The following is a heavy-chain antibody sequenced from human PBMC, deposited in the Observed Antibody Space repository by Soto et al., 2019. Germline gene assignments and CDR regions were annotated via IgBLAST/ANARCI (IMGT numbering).Heavy chain of an antibody. CDR3: TTETYYDILTGYLTRTY. Sequence: GGSLRLSCAASGFTFSNAWMSWVRQAPGKGLEWVGRIKSKTDGGTTDYAAPVKGRFTISRDDSKNTLYLQMNSLKTEDTAVYYCTTETYYDILTGYLTRTYWGQGTLVTVSS. J-gene: IGHJ4*02. CDR2: IKSKTDGGTT. CDR1: GFTFSNAW. V-gene: IGHV3-15*01. D-gene: IGHD3-9*01.